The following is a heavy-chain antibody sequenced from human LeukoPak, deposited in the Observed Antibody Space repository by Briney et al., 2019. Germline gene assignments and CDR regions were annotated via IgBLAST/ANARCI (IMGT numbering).Heavy chain of an antibody. CDR3: ARVANPRITMIVVVISDAFDI. J-gene: IGHJ3*02. D-gene: IGHD3-22*01. V-gene: IGHV1-18*01. CDR2: IIAYNGNT. CDR1: GYTFTSYG. Sequence: PWASVTVSCKASGYTFTSYGISWVRQAPGQGLEWMGWIIAYNGNTNYAQKFQGRVTMTRDTSISTAYMELSRLRSDDTAVYYCARVANPRITMIVVVISDAFDIWGQGTMVTVSS.